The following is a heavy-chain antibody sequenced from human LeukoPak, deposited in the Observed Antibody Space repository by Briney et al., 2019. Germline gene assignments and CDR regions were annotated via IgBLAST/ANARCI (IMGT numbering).Heavy chain of an antibody. V-gene: IGHV3-48*04. J-gene: IGHJ4*02. CDR1: GFTFSSYG. CDR2: ISVSGSTM. CDR3: ARDVADIVGVGRDFWNY. Sequence: GGSLRLSCAASGFTFSSYGMHWVRQAPGKGLEWISYISVSGSTMYYADSVKGRFTISRDNAKNSVYLQMNSLRADDTAVYYCARDVADIVGVGRDFWNYWGQGALVTVSA. D-gene: IGHD1-26*01.